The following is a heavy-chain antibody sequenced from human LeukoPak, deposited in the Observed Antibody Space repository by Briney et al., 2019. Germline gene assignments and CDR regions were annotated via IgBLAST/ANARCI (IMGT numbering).Heavy chain of an antibody. CDR3: ARSAGSSGWYEGYYFDY. J-gene: IGHJ4*02. CDR1: GFTFSRYW. CDR2: IKQDGSEK. D-gene: IGHD6-13*01. Sequence: GGSLRLSCAASGFTFSRYWMSWFRQAPGKGLEWVANIKQDGSEKYYVDSVKGRFTISRDNAKISLYLQMNSLRAEDTAIYYCARSAGSSGWYEGYYFDYWGQGTLVTVSS. V-gene: IGHV3-7*01.